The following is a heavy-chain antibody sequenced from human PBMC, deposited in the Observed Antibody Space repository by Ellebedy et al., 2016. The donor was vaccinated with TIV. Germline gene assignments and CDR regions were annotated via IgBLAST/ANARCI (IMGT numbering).Heavy chain of an antibody. V-gene: IGHV3-66*01. D-gene: IGHD2-8*01. CDR3: ARGDPNIVSAIMEYYFDY. CDR1: GFSVSNNY. CDR2: IYTDAKS. Sequence: GESLKISXAASGFSVSNNYMSWVRQAPGKGLEWVSFIYTDAKSYYADSVRGRFTISRDNSKNTLYLQMNSLRAEDTAVYYCARGDPNIVSAIMEYYFDYWGQGTLVTVSS. J-gene: IGHJ4*02.